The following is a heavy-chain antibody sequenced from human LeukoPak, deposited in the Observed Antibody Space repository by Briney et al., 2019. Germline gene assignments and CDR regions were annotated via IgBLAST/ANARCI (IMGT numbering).Heavy chain of an antibody. CDR1: GFTFSSYW. CDR3: ARTIAPTAYYYYYGMDV. D-gene: IGHD3-10*01. CDR2: IKQDGSEK. J-gene: IGHJ6*02. V-gene: IGHV3-7*02. Sequence: GGSLRLSCAASGFTFSSYWMSWVRQAPGKGLEWVANIKQDGSEKDYVESVKGRFTISRDNAKNSLYLQMNSLRAEDTAVYHCARTIAPTAYYYYYGMDVWGQGTTVTVSS.